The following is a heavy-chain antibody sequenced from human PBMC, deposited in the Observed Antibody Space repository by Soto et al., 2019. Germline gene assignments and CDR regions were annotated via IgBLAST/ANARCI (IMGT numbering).Heavy chain of an antibody. CDR1: GFSLSTSGVG. J-gene: IGHJ1*01. V-gene: IGHV2-5*01. CDR2: IYWNDDK. D-gene: IGHD3-3*01. Sequence: QITLKESGPTLVKPTQTLTLTCTFSGFSLSTSGVGVGWIRQPPGKALEWLALIYWNDDKRYSPSLKSRLTLTKDTSKNQVVLTMTNMDPVDTATYYCAHRRQNQDYDFWSGYSEYFQHWGQGTLVTVSS. CDR3: AHRRQNQDYDFWSGYSEYFQH.